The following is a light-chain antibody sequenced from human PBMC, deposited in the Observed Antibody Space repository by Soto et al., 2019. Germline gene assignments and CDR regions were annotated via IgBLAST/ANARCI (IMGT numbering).Light chain of an antibody. V-gene: IGLV2-11*01. J-gene: IGLJ3*02. Sequence: QSALTQPRSVSGSPGQSVTISCTGTSSDVGGHNLVSWYQQHPGKAPKLVIYDVSKWPSGVPDRFFGSKSGNTASLAISGLQAEDEAEYYCCSCAGSSLWVFGGGTKLTVL. CDR1: SSDVGGHNL. CDR3: CSCAGSSLWV. CDR2: DVS.